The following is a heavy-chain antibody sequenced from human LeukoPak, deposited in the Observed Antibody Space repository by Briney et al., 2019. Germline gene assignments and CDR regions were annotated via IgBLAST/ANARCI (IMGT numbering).Heavy chain of an antibody. CDR3: ARDFRRYYYDSSAIDY. V-gene: IGHV3-30*03. CDR2: ISYDGSNK. CDR1: GFTFSSYG. Sequence: PGRSLRLSCAASGFTFSSYGMHWVRQAPGKGLEWVAVISYDGSNKYYADSVKGRFTISRDNSKNTLYLQMNSLRAEDTAVYYCARDFRRYYYDSSAIDYWGQGTLVTVSS. J-gene: IGHJ4*02. D-gene: IGHD3-22*01.